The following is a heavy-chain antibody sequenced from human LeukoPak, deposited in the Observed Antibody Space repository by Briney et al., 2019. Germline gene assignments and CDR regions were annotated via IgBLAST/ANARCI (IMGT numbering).Heavy chain of an antibody. D-gene: IGHD3-9*01. CDR3: ARDRRYFDWLSL. J-gene: IGHJ5*02. CDR2: IYYSGST. V-gene: IGHV4-59*01. CDR1: GGSISSYY. Sequence: PSETLSLTCTVSGGSISSYYWSWIRQPPGKGLEWIGYIYYSGSTNYNPSLKSRVTISVDTSKNQFSLKLSSVTAADTAVYYCARDRRYFDWLSLWGQGTLVTVSS.